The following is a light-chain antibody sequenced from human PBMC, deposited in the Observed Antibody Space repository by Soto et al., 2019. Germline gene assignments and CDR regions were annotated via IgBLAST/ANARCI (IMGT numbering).Light chain of an antibody. CDR2: DES. V-gene: IGKV1-33*01. J-gene: IGKJ4*01. CDR1: QDISNY. CDR3: QQYDHLPLT. Sequence: DIQMTQSPSSLSASVGDRVTITCQASQDISNYLNWYHQKPGQAPKLLIYDESTLETGVPSRFSGSGSGTNVTFTISRLQPEDISTYYCQQYDHLPLTFRGGTKVEIK.